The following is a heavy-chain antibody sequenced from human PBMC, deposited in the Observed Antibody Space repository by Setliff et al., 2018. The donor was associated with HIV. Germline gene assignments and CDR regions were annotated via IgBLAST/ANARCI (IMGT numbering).Heavy chain of an antibody. CDR2: INEDGGSK. J-gene: IGHJ6*02. CDR1: GFTFSSRW. D-gene: IGHD3-10*01. Sequence: GGSLRLSCAASGFTFSSRWMTWVRQAPGKGLEWVASINEDGGSKYYADSVKGRFTIFRDNAKSSMYLQMNSLRAEDTAIYYCARKFRPGHGVDVWGQGTTVTVSS. CDR3: ARKFRPGHGVDV. V-gene: IGHV3-7*01.